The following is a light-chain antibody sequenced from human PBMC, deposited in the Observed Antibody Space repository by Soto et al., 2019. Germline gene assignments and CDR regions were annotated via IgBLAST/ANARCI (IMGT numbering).Light chain of an antibody. V-gene: IGKV3-20*01. CDR2: GAS. CDR3: QQYGGSPT. CDR1: QTISNTF. Sequence: EIVLTQSPGTLSLSPGERATLSCRASQTISNTFLAWYQQRPGQAPRLLIYGASGRAAGIPDRFSGSGSGTDFTLSISRLEPEDVAVYYCQQYGGSPTFGGGTKVESK. J-gene: IGKJ4*01.